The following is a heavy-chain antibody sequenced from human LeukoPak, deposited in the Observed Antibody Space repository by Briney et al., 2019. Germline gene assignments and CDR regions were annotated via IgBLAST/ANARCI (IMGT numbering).Heavy chain of an antibody. CDR3: ARSIVVAGIVSDYYYYAMDV. Sequence: SETLSLTCIVSGGSISSYYWSWIRQPPGKGLEWIGSIDYSGSTTYNPSLKSRVIISLQTSKKQFSLKLSSVTAEDTAVYYCARSIVVAGIVSDYYYYAMDVWGQGTTVTVSS. CDR2: IDYSGST. V-gene: IGHV4-59*08. CDR1: GGSISSYY. D-gene: IGHD6-19*01. J-gene: IGHJ6*02.